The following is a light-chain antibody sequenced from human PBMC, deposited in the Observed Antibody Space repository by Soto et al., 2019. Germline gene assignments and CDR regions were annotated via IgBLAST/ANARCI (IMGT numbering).Light chain of an antibody. Sequence: DIVTTRSPATLSVSRGERATLSCRASQSIRNNLAWYQQKPGQAPRLLIYGASTRATGIPARFSGSGSGTEFTPTISSVQSEDFSLIIRQPHSPTPSAFTFRQG. CDR2: GAS. J-gene: IGKJ1*01. V-gene: IGKV3-15*01. CDR3: QPHSPTPSAFT. CDR1: QSIRNN.